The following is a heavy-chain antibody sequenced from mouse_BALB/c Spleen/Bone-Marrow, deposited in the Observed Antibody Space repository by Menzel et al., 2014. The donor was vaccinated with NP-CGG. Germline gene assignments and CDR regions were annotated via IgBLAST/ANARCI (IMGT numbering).Heavy chain of an antibody. V-gene: IGHV2-9*02. CDR2: IWAGGST. Sequence: VQGVESGPGLVAPSQSLSINCTVSGFSLTSYGVHWVRQPPGKGLEWLGVIWAGGSTNYNSALMSRLSISKDNSKSQVFLKMNSLQTDDTAMYYCAIPYYGNYRAMDYWGQGTSVTVSS. CDR3: AIPYYGNYRAMDY. J-gene: IGHJ4*01. D-gene: IGHD2-10*01. CDR1: GFSLTSYG.